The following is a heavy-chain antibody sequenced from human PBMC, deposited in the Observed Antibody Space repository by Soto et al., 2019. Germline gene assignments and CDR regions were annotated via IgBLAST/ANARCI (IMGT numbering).Heavy chain of an antibody. J-gene: IGHJ4*02. D-gene: IGHD3-16*01. V-gene: IGHV3-23*01. Sequence: GGSLRLSCAASGLTFSTYGMSWVRQAPGKGLEWVSGISGSGGSIYNADSVKGRFTISRDNSKNTLYLQMNSLRVEDTAVYYCATISPNYGYKAGYWGQGTLVTVSS. CDR3: ATISPNYGYKAGY. CDR2: ISGSGGSI. CDR1: GLTFSTYG.